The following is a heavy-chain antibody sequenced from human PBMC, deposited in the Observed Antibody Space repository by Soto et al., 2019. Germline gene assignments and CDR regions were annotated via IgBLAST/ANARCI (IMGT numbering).Heavy chain of an antibody. CDR2: IWLDGSKK. J-gene: IGHJ6*02. CDR3: ARDRLVPYGYGMDV. D-gene: IGHD2-2*01. CDR1: GVTFRSYG. V-gene: IGHV3-33*01. Sequence: QMQLVESGGGVVQPGRSLRLSCAASGVTFRSYGIHWVRQAPGKGLEWVALIWLDGSKKYYVDSVKGRFAVSRDNSENTLYLQMNSLRVEDTAVYYCARDRLVPYGYGMDVWGQGTTVTVSS.